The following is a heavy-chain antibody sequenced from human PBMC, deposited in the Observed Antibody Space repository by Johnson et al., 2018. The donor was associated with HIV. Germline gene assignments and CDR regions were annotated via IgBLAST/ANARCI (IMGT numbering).Heavy chain of an antibody. CDR1: GFTFSSYW. CDR2: ISSRGSTI. J-gene: IGHJ3*01. V-gene: IGHV3-48*04. Sequence: VQLVESGGGLVQPGGSLRLSCAASGFTFSSYWMSWVRQATGKGLEWVSYISSRGSTIYYEDSVKGRFTISRDNAKNSLYLQMNSLRVEDTALYYCARLMAARTLDDAFDLWGQGTMVTVSS. CDR3: ARLMAARTLDDAFDL. D-gene: IGHD6-13*01.